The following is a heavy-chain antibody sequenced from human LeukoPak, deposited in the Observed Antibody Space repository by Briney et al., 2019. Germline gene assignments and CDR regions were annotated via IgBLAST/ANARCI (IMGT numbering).Heavy chain of an antibody. CDR3: ARDAVDTANAV. J-gene: IGHJ6*02. V-gene: IGHV3-74*01. Sequence: PGGCLRLSCAASGFTFTTYWMHWVRQAPGKGLVWVSHINSDGSITSYADSVKGRFTISRDNAKNTLYLQMNSLRAEDTAVYYCARDAVDTANAVWDQGTTVTVSS. CDR2: INSDGSIT. CDR1: GFTFTTYW. D-gene: IGHD5-18*01.